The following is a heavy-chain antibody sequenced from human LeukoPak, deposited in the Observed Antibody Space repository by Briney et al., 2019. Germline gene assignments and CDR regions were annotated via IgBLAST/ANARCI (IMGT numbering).Heavy chain of an antibody. CDR1: GASVSSSGFY. CDR3: ARDRGTWNDDGFDY. V-gene: IGHV4-39*07. J-gene: IGHJ4*02. CDR2: IFYSGST. Sequence: SETLSLTCAVSGASVSSSGFYWGWVRQPPGKALEWIGNIFYSGSTYYSPSLKSRVTMSVDTSKNQFSLKLSSVTAADTAVYYCARDRGTWNDDGFDYWGQGTLVTVSS. D-gene: IGHD1-1*01.